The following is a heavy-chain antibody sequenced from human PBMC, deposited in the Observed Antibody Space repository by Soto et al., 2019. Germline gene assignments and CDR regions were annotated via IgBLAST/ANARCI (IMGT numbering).Heavy chain of an antibody. D-gene: IGHD6-13*01. J-gene: IGHJ1*01. Sequence: GGSLRLSCAASGFTFSSYWMSWVHQAPGKGLEWVANIKQDGSEKYYVDSVKGRFTISRDNAKNSLYLQMNSLRAEDTAVYYCASAGAIAAAVEYFQHWGQGTLVTVSS. CDR1: GFTFSSYW. V-gene: IGHV3-7*03. CDR3: ASAGAIAAAVEYFQH. CDR2: IKQDGSEK.